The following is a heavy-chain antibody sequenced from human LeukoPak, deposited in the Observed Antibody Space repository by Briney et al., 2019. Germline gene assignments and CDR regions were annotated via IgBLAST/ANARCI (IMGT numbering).Heavy chain of an antibody. CDR2: INTNTGNP. V-gene: IGHV7-4-1*02. Sequence: ASVKVSCKASGYTFSNNAINWVRQAPGQGLEWMGWINTNTGNPTYAQGFTGRLVFSLDTSVSTAYLQISNLEAEDTAVYYCARMYHYIVSSYGKPPHWYFDLWGRGTLVIVPS. J-gene: IGHJ2*01. CDR3: ARMYHYIVSSYGKPPHWYFDL. CDR1: GYTFSNNA. D-gene: IGHD3-9*01.